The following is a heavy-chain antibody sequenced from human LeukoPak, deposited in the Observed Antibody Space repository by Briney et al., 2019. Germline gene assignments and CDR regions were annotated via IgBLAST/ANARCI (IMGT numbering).Heavy chain of an antibody. CDR1: GITFSSYA. CDR3: AKRNSGYDLYYFDY. D-gene: IGHD5-12*01. CDR2: ISTTGADA. J-gene: IGHJ4*02. V-gene: IGHV3-23*01. Sequence: GGSLRLSCAVSGITFSSYAMSWVRQAPGKGLEWVSAISTTGADAHYADSVKGRFTISRDNSKNTMYLQMNSLRAEDTAVYYCAKRNSGYDLYYFDYWGQGTLVTVSS.